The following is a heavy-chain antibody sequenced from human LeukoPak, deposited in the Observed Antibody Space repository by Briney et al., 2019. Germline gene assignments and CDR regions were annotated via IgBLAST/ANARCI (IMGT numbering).Heavy chain of an antibody. J-gene: IGHJ4*02. V-gene: IGHV4-39*01. CDR3: ASLTYYDFWSGYYVFDY. CDR2: IYYSGST. Sequence: PSETLSLTCTVPGGSISSSSYYWGWIRQPPGKGLEWIGSIYYSGSTYYNPSLKSRVTISVDTSKNQFSLKLSSVTAADTAVYYCASLTYYDFWSGYYVFDYWGQGTLVTVSS. D-gene: IGHD3-3*01. CDR1: GGSISSSSYY.